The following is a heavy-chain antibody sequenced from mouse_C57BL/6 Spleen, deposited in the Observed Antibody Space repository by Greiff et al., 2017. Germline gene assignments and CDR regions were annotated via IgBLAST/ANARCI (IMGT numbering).Heavy chain of an antibody. CDR1: GFSLTSYG. CDR3: AREGGASDAMDY. V-gene: IGHV2-6*03. CDR2: IWSDGST. J-gene: IGHJ4*01. D-gene: IGHD6-1*01. Sequence: QVHVKQSGPGLVAPSQSLSITCTVSGFSLTSYGVHWVRQPPGKGLEWLVVIWSDGSTTYNSALKSRLSISKDNSKSQVFLKMNSLQTDDTAMYYCAREGGASDAMDYWGQGTSVTVSS.